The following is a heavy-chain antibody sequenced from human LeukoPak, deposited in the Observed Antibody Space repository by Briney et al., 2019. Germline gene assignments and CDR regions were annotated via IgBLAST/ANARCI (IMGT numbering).Heavy chain of an antibody. D-gene: IGHD3-22*01. CDR1: GFTFSSYS. Sequence: GGSLRLSCSASGFTFSSYSVNWVRQAPGEGLEWVSSISSSSSYIYYADSVKGRFTISRDNDKSPLYLQMNSLRAEDTAVYYCATLYYYDSSGYPVDYWGQGTLVTVSS. CDR2: ISSSSSYI. V-gene: IGHV3-21*01. J-gene: IGHJ4*02. CDR3: ATLYYYDSSGYPVDY.